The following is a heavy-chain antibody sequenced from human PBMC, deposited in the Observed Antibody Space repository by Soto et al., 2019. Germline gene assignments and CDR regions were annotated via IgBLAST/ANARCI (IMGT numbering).Heavy chain of an antibody. J-gene: IGHJ6*02. CDR1: GYTFTSYD. D-gene: IGHD2-21*02. V-gene: IGHV1-8*01. CDR2: MKPNRGNR. CDR3: ARAAMAYCGGDCYPSYYYYYGMDV. Sequence: GASVKVSCKASGYTFTSYDINWVRQATGQGLGWMGWMKPNRGNRGYAQKFQGRDIMSSNNSISTVYTELSSLILEDTAVYYCARAAMAYCGGDCYPSYYYYYGMDVWGQGTTVTVFS.